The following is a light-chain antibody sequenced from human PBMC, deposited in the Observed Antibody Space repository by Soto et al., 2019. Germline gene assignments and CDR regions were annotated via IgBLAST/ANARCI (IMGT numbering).Light chain of an antibody. CDR3: QLRSNWPPV. Sequence: IVLTKSPATLSLCQGERATLSCRASQSVSTYVTYLAWYQQKPGQAPRLLIYDASNRATGIPARFSGSGSGTDFTLTISSLEPEDFTVYYCQLRSNWPPVFGGVSKVDIK. V-gene: IGKV3-11*01. CDR2: DAS. J-gene: IGKJ4*01. CDR1: QSVSTY.